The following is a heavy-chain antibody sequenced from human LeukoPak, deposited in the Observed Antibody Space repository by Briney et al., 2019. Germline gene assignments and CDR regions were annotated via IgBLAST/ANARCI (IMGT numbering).Heavy chain of an antibody. Sequence: GGSLRLSCAASGFTFSSYEMNWVRHAPGKGLEWVPYISSSGSNIYYADSVTGRFTISRDNAKNSLYLQMNSLRAEDTAVYYCARDGFVYDSSGYRLFNYWGQGTLVTVSS. J-gene: IGHJ4*02. CDR1: GFTFSSYE. CDR3: ARDGFVYDSSGYRLFNY. CDR2: ISSSGSNI. V-gene: IGHV3-48*03. D-gene: IGHD3-22*01.